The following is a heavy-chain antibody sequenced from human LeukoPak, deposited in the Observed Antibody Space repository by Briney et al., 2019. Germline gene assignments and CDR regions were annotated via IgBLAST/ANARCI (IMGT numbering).Heavy chain of an antibody. V-gene: IGHV4-4*02. CDR2: IYHNGAT. CDR3: ARNGGNSDYDY. Sequence: SETLSLTCAVSGGSISSSSSICWTWVRQPPGEGLEWIGEIYHNGATNYNPSLESRVTMLLDKSKNQFLLKLNSVTAADTAVYYCARNGGNSDYDYWGQGTLVTVSA. D-gene: IGHD4-23*01. J-gene: IGHJ4*02. CDR1: GGSISSSSSIC.